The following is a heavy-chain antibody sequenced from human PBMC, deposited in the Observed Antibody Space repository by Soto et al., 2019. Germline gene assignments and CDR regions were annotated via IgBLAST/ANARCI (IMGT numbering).Heavy chain of an antibody. D-gene: IGHD3-22*01. CDR3: ARWYYYDSSGYDAFDI. J-gene: IGHJ3*02. V-gene: IGHV1-69*02. CDR1: GGTFSSYT. Sequence: ASVKVSCKASGGTFSSYTISWVRQAPGQGLEWMGRIIPILGIANYAQKFQGRVTITADKSTSTAYMELSSLRSEDTAVYYCARWYYYDSSGYDAFDIWGQGTMVTVSS. CDR2: IIPILGIA.